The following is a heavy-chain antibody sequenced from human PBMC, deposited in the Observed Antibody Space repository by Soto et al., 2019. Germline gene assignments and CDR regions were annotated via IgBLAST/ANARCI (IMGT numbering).Heavy chain of an antibody. J-gene: IGHJ5*02. V-gene: IGHV3-66*01. Sequence: EVELVESGGDLVQPGGSLRLSCAASGFSVGSSYLYWVRQAPGRGLQWVSSIYVDGTTYYTDSVKGRFSISRDSSKNTLYLQMNSLGAEDTALYYCIKGKVGTDPNWLDPWGQGSLVTVSS. CDR3: IKGKVGTDPNWLDP. CDR2: IYVDGTT. D-gene: IGHD2-21*02. CDR1: GFSVGSSY.